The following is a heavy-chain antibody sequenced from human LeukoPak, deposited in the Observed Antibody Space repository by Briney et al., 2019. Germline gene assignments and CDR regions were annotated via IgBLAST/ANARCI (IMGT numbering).Heavy chain of an antibody. V-gene: IGHV3-21*04. CDR3: AKDPADVVVVAATLFDY. J-gene: IGHJ4*02. D-gene: IGHD2-15*01. CDR1: GFTFSSYS. CDR2: ISSSSSYI. Sequence: GGSLRLSCAASGFTFSSYSMNWVRQAPGKGLEWVSSISSSSSYIYYADSVKGRFTISRDNAKNSLYLQMNSLRAEDTAVYYCAKDPADVVVVAATLFDYWGQGTLVTVSS.